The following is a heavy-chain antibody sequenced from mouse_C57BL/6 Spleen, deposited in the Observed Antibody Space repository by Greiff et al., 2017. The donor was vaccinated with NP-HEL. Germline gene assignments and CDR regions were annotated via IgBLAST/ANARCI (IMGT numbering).Heavy chain of an antibody. V-gene: IGHV1-64*01. CDR2: IHPNSGST. D-gene: IGHD4-1*01. CDR1: GYTFTSYW. J-gene: IGHJ3*01. CDR3: ARWDSAWFAY. Sequence: QVQLQQSGAELVKPGASVKLSCKASGYTFTSYWMHWVKQRPGQGLEWIGMIHPNSGSTNYNEKFKSKATLTVDKSSSTAYMQLSSLTSEDSAVYYCARWDSAWFAYWGQGTLVTVSA.